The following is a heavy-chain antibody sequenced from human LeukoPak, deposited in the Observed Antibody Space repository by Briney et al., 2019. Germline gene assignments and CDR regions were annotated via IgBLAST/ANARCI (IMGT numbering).Heavy chain of an antibody. J-gene: IGHJ5*02. CDR2: MAYDGSNK. Sequence: GGSLRLSCAASGFTFSSYGMHWVRQAPGKGLEWVAVMAYDGSNKYYADSVKGRFTISRDNSKNTLYLQMNSLRAEDTAVYYCARQNGEGDFWSGTNWFDPWGQGTLVTVSS. D-gene: IGHD3-3*01. CDR3: ARQNGEGDFWSGTNWFDP. CDR1: GFTFSSYG. V-gene: IGHV3-30*03.